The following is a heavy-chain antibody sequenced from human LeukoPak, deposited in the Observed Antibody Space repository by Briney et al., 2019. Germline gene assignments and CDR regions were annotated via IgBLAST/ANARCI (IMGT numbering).Heavy chain of an antibody. CDR2: IYYSGST. CDR3: ARIGRRNYDILD. J-gene: IGHJ4*02. D-gene: IGHD3-9*01. V-gene: IGHV4-61*01. Sequence: TSETLSVTCTVSGGSVSSGNNYWSWIRQPPGKGLEWIGYIYYSGSTTYNPSLKSRVTISVDMSKNQFSLRLSSVTAADTAIYYCARIGRRNYDILDWGQGTLVTVSS. CDR1: GGSVSSGNNY.